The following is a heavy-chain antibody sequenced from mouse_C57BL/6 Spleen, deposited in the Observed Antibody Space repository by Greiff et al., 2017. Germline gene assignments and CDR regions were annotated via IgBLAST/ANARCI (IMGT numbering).Heavy chain of an antibody. J-gene: IGHJ3*01. CDR3: ARRDYGSGGFAY. CDR2: FHPYNDDT. Sequence: QVQLKESGAELVKPGASVKMSCKASGYTFTTYPIEWMKQNHGKSLEWIGNFHPYNDDTKYNEKFKGKATLTVEKSSSTVYLELSRLTSDDSAVYYCARRDYGSGGFAYWGQGTLVTVSA. CDR1: GYTFTTYP. V-gene: IGHV1-47*01. D-gene: IGHD1-1*01.